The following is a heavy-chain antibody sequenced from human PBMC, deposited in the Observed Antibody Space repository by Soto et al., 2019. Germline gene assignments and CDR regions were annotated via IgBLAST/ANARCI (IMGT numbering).Heavy chain of an antibody. Sequence: EVQLVESGGGLVQPGGSLRLSCVASGSTFSSYWMHWVRQAPGKGLVWVSSISNDGSSIYADPVKGRFTISRDNAKNTLYQQMNSLRAEDTAVYYCARLPNKSPQNWGQGTLVIVSP. CDR2: ISNDGSS. V-gene: IGHV3-74*01. CDR3: ARLPNKSPQN. J-gene: IGHJ1*01. CDR1: GSTFSSYW.